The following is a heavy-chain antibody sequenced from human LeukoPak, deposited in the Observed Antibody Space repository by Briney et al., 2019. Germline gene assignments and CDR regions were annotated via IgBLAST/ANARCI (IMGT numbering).Heavy chain of an antibody. CDR3: ARGRIVVDAFDI. CDR1: GGTFSSYA. V-gene: IGHV1-69*01. CDR2: IIPIFGTA. J-gene: IGHJ3*02. Sequence: SVKVSCKASGGTFSSYAISWGRQAPGQGLGWMGGIIPIFGTANYAQKFQGRVTITADESTSTAYMELSSLRSEDTAVYYCARGRIVVDAFDIWGQGTMVTVSS. D-gene: IGHD2-15*01.